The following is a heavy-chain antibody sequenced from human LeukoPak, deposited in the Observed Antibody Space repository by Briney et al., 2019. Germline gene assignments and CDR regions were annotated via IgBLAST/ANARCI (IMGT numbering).Heavy chain of an antibody. CDR2: INPNSGGT. Sequence: GASVKVSCKASGYHFTDYYIHWVRLAPGQGLEWMGWINPNSGGTNYAQKFQGRVTMTRDTSISTAYMELSRLRSDDTAVYYCATLDPDWGKEHMLDYWGQGTLVTVSS. J-gene: IGHJ4*02. CDR3: ATLDPDWGKEHMLDY. CDR1: GYHFTDYY. D-gene: IGHD7-27*01. V-gene: IGHV1-2*02.